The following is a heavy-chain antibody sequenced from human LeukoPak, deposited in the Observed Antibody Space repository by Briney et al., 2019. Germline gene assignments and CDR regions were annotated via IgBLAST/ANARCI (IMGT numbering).Heavy chain of an antibody. Sequence: SETLSLTCAVYGGSSSGYYWSWIRQPPGKGLEWIGEINHSGSTNYNPSLKSRVTISVDTSKNQFSLKLSSVTAADTAVYYCASLGENYYDSSGYSPDDYWGQGTLVTVSS. V-gene: IGHV4-34*01. J-gene: IGHJ4*02. CDR1: GGSSSGYY. CDR3: ASLGENYYDSSGYSPDDY. CDR2: INHSGST. D-gene: IGHD3-22*01.